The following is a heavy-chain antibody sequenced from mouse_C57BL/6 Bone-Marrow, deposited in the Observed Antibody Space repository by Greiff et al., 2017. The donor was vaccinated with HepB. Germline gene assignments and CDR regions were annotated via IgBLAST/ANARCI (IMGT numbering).Heavy chain of an antibody. Sequence: VQLKESGPGLVKPSQSLSLTCSVTGYSITSGYYWNWIRQFPGNKLEWMGYISYDGSNNYNPSLKNRISITRDTSKNQFFLKLNSVTTEDTATYYCARDYGTLYAMDYWRQGTSVTVSS. CDR2: ISYDGSN. D-gene: IGHD1-1*01. CDR1: GYSITSGYY. J-gene: IGHJ4*01. CDR3: ARDYGTLYAMDY. V-gene: IGHV3-6*01.